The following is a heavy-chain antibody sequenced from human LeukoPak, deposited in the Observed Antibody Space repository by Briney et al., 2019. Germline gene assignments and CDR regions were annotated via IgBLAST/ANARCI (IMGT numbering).Heavy chain of an antibody. CDR3: ARVVHLAFGYFDY. D-gene: IGHD3-10*01. Sequence: PGGSLRLSCAASGFTVSSNYMSWVRQAPGKGLEWVSVIYSGGSTYYADSVKGRFTISRDNSKNTLYLQMNGLRAEDTAVYYCARVVHLAFGYFDYWGQGTLVTVSS. J-gene: IGHJ4*02. CDR1: GFTVSSNY. V-gene: IGHV3-53*01. CDR2: IYSGGST.